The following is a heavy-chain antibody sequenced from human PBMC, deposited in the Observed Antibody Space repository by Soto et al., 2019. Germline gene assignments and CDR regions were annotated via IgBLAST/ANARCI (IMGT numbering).Heavy chain of an antibody. J-gene: IGHJ4*02. CDR3: AKGIGTTSPGVY. Sequence: PGGSLRLSCAASGFTFSSYGMHWVRQAPGKGLEWVAVISYDGSNKYYADSVKGRFTISRGNSKNTLYLQMNSLRAEDTAVYYCAKGIGTTSPGVYWGQGTLVTVSS. CDR2: ISYDGSNK. V-gene: IGHV3-30*18. D-gene: IGHD1-1*01. CDR1: GFTFSSYG.